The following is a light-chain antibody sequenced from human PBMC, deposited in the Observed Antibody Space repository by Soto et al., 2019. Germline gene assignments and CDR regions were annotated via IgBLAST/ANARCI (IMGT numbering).Light chain of an antibody. CDR2: GAS. V-gene: IGKV3D-15*01. CDR1: QSVSSN. CDR3: QQYNNWPLT. Sequence: EIVMTQSPATLSVSPGERATLSCRASQSVSSNLAWYQQKPGQAPRLLIYGASTRATGIPARFSGSGSGTEFTITISSLQSEDVEVYYCQQYNNWPLTFGGGTNVEIK. J-gene: IGKJ4*01.